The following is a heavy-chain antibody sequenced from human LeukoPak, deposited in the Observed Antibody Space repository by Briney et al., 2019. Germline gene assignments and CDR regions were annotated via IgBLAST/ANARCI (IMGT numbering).Heavy chain of an antibody. CDR2: ISSSGDTI. CDR1: GFTFSDYY. V-gene: IGHV3-11*04. CDR3: ARDGSIVGASRPTPFDY. D-gene: IGHD1-26*01. Sequence: GGSLRLSCAASGFTFSDYYMSWIRQAPGKGLEWVAYISSSGDTIYYADSVKGRFTISRDNAKNSLYLQMNSLRAEDTAVYYCARDGSIVGASRPTPFDYWGQGTLVTVSS. J-gene: IGHJ4*02.